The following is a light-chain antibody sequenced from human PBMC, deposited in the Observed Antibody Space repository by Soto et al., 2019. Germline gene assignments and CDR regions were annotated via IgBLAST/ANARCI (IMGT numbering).Light chain of an antibody. Sequence: DIQMTQSPSSLTASVGDRVTIICRASQGIGSCLAWYQQKPGKVPKLLIYGASTLHSGVPSRFSGSGSGTDFTHTINSLQPEDVATYYCQRYNSVPNTFGPGTKVDIK. CDR2: GAS. CDR3: QRYNSVPNT. V-gene: IGKV1-27*01. CDR1: QGIGSC. J-gene: IGKJ3*01.